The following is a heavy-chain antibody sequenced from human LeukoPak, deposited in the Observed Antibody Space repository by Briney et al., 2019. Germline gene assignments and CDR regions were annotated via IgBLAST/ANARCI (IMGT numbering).Heavy chain of an antibody. J-gene: IGHJ4*02. Sequence: SETLSLTCTVSGYSISSGYYWGWIRQPPGKGLEWTGSIYYSGSTYYNPSLKSRVTISVDTSKNQFSLKLSSVTAADTAVYYCARQWSSGCYLFDYWGQGTLVTVSS. CDR3: ARQWSSGCYLFDY. V-gene: IGHV4-38-2*02. CDR2: IYYSGST. D-gene: IGHD3-22*01. CDR1: GYSISSGYY.